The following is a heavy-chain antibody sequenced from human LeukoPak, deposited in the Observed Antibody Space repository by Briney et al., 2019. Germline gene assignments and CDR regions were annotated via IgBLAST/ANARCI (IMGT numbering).Heavy chain of an antibody. D-gene: IGHD2-8*01. CDR1: GFTFSSYG. V-gene: IGHV3-30*03. CDR3: AILWMLGAFDI. CDR2: ISYDGSNK. Sequence: GGSLRLSCAASGFTFSSYGMHWVRQAPGKGLEWVAVISYDGSNKYYADSVKGRFTISRDNSKNTLYMQMNSLRAEDTAVYYCAILWMLGAFDIWGQGTMVTVSS. J-gene: IGHJ3*02.